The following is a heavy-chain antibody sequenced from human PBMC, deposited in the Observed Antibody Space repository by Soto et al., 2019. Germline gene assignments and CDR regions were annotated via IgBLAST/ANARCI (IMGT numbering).Heavy chain of an antibody. CDR3: AKDYPGYQLLGAYAFDI. CDR1: GVIFSRYA. J-gene: IGHJ3*02. CDR2: ISGSGGST. V-gene: IGHV3-23*01. Sequence: PRLSCAASGVIFSRYASGWVRKAPGQGPGWVSAISGSGGSTYYADSVKGLFTISRDNSKNTLYLQMTSLRAEDTAVYYCAKDYPGYQLLGAYAFDIWGQGKMVTVSS. D-gene: IGHD2-2*01.